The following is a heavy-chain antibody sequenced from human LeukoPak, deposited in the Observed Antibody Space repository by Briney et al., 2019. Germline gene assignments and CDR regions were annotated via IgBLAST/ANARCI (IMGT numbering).Heavy chain of an antibody. CDR1: GFTFSSYW. D-gene: IGHD3-22*01. J-gene: IGHJ4*02. Sequence: GGSLRLSCAASGFTFSSYWMHWVRQAPGKGLVWVSRINSDGSSTSYADSVKGRFTISRDNAKNTLYLQMNGLRAEDTAVYYCATSTYYYDSSGYLTFDYWGQGTLVTVSS. V-gene: IGHV3-74*01. CDR3: ATSTYYYDSSGYLTFDY. CDR2: INSDGSST.